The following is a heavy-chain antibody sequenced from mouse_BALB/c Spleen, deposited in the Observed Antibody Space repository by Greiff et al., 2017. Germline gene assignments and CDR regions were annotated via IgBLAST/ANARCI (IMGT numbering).Heavy chain of an antibody. CDR1: GFNIKDTY. D-gene: IGHD2-3*01. J-gene: IGHJ4*01. CDR3: ADGYYYAMDY. CDR2: IDPANGNT. V-gene: IGHV14-3*02. Sequence: DVQLQESGAELVKPGASVKLSCTASGFNIKDTYMHWVKQRPEQGLEWIGRIDPANGNTKYDPKFQGKATITADTSSNTAYLQLSSLTSEDTAVYYCADGYYYAMDYWGQGTSVTVSS.